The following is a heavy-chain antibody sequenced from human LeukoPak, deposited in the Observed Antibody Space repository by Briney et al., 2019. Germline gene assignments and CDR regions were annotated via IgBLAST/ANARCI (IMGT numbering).Heavy chain of an antibody. CDR2: FDPEDGAR. V-gene: IGHV1-24*01. Sequence: VASVTVSCKVSGDTVTGFSIHWVRQAPGHGLEWMGGFDPEDGARIFAQKFQGRVTMTEDTSTDTAYMDLSSLRSEDTAVYYCATGYTFDYSLYWGQGTLVTASS. CDR3: ATGYTFDYSLY. D-gene: IGHD5-18*01. J-gene: IGHJ4*02. CDR1: GDTVTGFS.